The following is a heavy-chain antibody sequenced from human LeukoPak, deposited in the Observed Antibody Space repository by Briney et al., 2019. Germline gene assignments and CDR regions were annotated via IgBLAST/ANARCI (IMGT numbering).Heavy chain of an antibody. CDR1: GGSISSYY. J-gene: IGHJ3*02. CDR3: ARDTLMTTVTTASDAFDI. D-gene: IGHD4-17*01. V-gene: IGHV4-59*01. CDR2: VYYSGST. Sequence: SETLSLTCTVPGGSISSYYWSWIRQPPGKGLEWIGYVYYSGSTNYNPSLKSRVTISVDTSKNQFSLKLSSVTAADTAVYYCARDTLMTTVTTASDAFDIWGQGTMVTVSS.